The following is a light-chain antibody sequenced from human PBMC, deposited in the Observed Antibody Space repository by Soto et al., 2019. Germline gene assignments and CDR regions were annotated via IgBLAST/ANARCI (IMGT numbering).Light chain of an antibody. CDR3: HQYQSYPWT. CDR2: KAS. Sequence: DIQMTQSPSTLSASVGDRVTITCRASQSINSWMAWYQQKAGKAPKLLIYKASNLQSGVPSRFSASGSGIEFTLAISGLQPDDFATYYCHQYQSYPWTFGQGTKVDIK. J-gene: IGKJ1*01. V-gene: IGKV1-5*03. CDR1: QSINSW.